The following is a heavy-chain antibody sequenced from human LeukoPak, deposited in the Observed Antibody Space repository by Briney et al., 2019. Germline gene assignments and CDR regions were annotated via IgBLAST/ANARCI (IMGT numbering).Heavy chain of an antibody. V-gene: IGHV4-59*01. D-gene: IGHD3-22*01. Sequence: SETLSLTCTVSGGSISSYYWSWIRQPPGKGLEWIGYIYYTGSTNYNPSLKSRATISMDTSKHHFSLKLSSVTAADTAVYYCVRDTRSYDSSGYYFFDFWGQGTLVTVSS. J-gene: IGHJ4*02. CDR2: IYYTGST. CDR1: GGSISSYY. CDR3: VRDTRSYDSSGYYFFDF.